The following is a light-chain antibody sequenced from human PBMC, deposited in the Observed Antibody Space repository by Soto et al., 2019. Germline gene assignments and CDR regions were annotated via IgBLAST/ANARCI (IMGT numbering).Light chain of an antibody. Sequence: EIGMTQSPATLSVSPGEIATLSCRASQSVNIYLAWYQQKPGQAPRLLIFGASSRATGIPARFSGSGSGTEFNLTISSLQSEDFAVYFCQQYDDWLRLTFGGGTKVDIK. CDR3: QQYDDWLRLT. J-gene: IGKJ4*01. CDR1: QSVNIY. CDR2: GAS. V-gene: IGKV3D-15*01.